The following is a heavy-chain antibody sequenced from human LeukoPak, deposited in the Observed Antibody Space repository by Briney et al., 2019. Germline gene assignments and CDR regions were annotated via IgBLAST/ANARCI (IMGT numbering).Heavy chain of an antibody. D-gene: IGHD6-6*01. V-gene: IGHV4-4*02. CDR3: ARHPVGQLGPVGFDY. J-gene: IGHJ4*02. CDR2: IYHSGST. CDR1: GNSISSSNW. Sequence: SGTLSLTCAVSGNSISSSNWWSWVRQPPGKGLEWIGEIYHSGSTKYNPSLKSRVTISVDKSKNQFSLKLSSVTAADTAVYYCARHPVGQLGPVGFDYWGQGTLVTVSS.